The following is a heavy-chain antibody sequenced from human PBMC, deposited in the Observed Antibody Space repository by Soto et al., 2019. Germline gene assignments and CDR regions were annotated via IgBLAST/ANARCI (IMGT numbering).Heavy chain of an antibody. D-gene: IGHD2-2*01. CDR3: ARSDCTSTSCYVVWFDP. CDR1: GFSFSNYG. Sequence: EVQLVESGGGLVKPGGSLRLSCAASGFSFSNYGMNWVRQAPGKGLEWVSSISSSSSYISYADSVKGRLTISRDNAKNSVYLQMHSLRAEDTAVYYCARSDCTSTSCYVVWFDPWGQGTLVTVSS. CDR2: ISSSSSYI. J-gene: IGHJ5*02. V-gene: IGHV3-21*01.